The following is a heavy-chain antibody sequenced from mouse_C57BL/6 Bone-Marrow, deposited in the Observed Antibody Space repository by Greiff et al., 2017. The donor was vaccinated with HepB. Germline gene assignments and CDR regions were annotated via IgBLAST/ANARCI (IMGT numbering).Heavy chain of an antibody. V-gene: IGHV1-69*01. CDR1: GYTFTSYW. J-gene: IGHJ4*01. D-gene: IGHD4-1*01. CDR3: ARSWDKGENYYAMDY. Sequence: QVQLQQPGAELVMPGASVKLSCKASGYTFTSYWMHWVKQRPGQGLEWIGEIDPSDSYTNYNQKFKGKSTLTVDKSSSTAYMQISSLTSEDSAVYYCARSWDKGENYYAMDYWGQGTSVTVSS. CDR2: IDPSDSYT.